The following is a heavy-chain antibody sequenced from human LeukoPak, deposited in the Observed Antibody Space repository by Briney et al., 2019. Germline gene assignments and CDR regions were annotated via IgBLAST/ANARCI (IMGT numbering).Heavy chain of an antibody. Sequence: SETLSLTCTVSGGSISSYYWSWIRQPAGKGLEWIGRIYTSGCTNYNPSLKSRVTMSVDTSKNQFSLKLSSVTAADTAVYYCARDRDYYDSSGYLDFDYWGQGTLVTVSS. CDR2: IYTSGCT. V-gene: IGHV4-4*07. J-gene: IGHJ4*02. D-gene: IGHD3-22*01. CDR3: ARDRDYYDSSGYLDFDY. CDR1: GGSISSYY.